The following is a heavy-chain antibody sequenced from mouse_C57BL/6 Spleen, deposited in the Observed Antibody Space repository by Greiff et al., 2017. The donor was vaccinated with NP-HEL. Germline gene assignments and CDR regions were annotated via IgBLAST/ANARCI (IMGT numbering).Heavy chain of an antibody. CDR3: ARGISYYDYDDYYAMDY. Sequence: QVQLQQSGPELVKPGASVKISCKASGYAFSSSWMNWVKQRPGKGLEWIGRIYPGDGDTNYNGKFKGKATLTADKSSSTAYMQLSSLTSEDSAVYFCARGISYYDYDDYYAMDYWGQGTSVTVSS. CDR2: IYPGDGDT. CDR1: GYAFSSSW. J-gene: IGHJ4*01. D-gene: IGHD2-4*01. V-gene: IGHV1-82*01.